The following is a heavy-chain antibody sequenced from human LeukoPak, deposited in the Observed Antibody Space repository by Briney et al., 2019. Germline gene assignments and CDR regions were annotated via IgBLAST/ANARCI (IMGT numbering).Heavy chain of an antibody. V-gene: IGHV1-2*02. Sequence: ASVKVSCKASGYTFTGNYIHWVRQAPGQGVEWMGWINPNSGARDYAQKFRGRVTMTGDTSISTAYMELSRLRSDDTAVYYCARGYNWNYFDYWGQGTLVTVSS. J-gene: IGHJ4*02. CDR2: INPNSGAR. D-gene: IGHD1-20*01. CDR1: GYTFTGNY. CDR3: ARGYNWNYFDY.